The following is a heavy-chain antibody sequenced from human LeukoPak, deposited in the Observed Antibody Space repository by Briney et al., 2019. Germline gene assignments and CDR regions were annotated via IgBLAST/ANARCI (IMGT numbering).Heavy chain of an antibody. D-gene: IGHD2-2*01. Sequence: GASVKVSCKASGYTFTSYAIHWVRQAPGQRLEWMGWIDAGNGNTKYSQKFQGRVTITRDTSASTAYMELSSLRSEDTAVYYCARVKLPAAKNYYYGMDVWGQGTTVTAS. J-gene: IGHJ6*02. CDR3: ARVKLPAAKNYYYGMDV. V-gene: IGHV1-3*01. CDR2: IDAGNGNT. CDR1: GYTFTSYA.